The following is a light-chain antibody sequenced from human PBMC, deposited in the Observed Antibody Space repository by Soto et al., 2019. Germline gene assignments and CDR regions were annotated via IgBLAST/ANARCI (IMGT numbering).Light chain of an antibody. V-gene: IGKV1-5*03. J-gene: IGKJ4*01. CDR3: QQYSTYPLA. CDR1: QSISSW. Sequence: DIQMTQSPSTLSASVGDRVTITCRASQSISSWLAWYQQKPGKAPKLLIYKASNLQSGVPSRFIGSGSGADFILTISSLQPDDFAAYCCQQYSTYPLAFGGGTKVEIK. CDR2: KAS.